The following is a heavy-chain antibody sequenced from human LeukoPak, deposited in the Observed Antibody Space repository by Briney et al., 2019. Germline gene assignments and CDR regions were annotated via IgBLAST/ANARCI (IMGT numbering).Heavy chain of an antibody. CDR3: ARGDYYDSSLRQ. CDR2: INHSGST. CDR1: GGSFSGYY. Sequence: SETLSLTCAVYGGSFSGYYWSWIRQPPGKGLEWIGEINHSGSTNYNPSLKSRVTISVDTSKNQFSLKLSSVTAADTAVYYCARGDYYDSSLRQWGQGTLVTVSS. V-gene: IGHV4-34*01. J-gene: IGHJ4*02. D-gene: IGHD3-22*01.